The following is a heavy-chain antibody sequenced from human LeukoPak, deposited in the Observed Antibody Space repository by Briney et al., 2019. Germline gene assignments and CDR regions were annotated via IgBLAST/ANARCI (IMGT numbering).Heavy chain of an antibody. CDR2: IYVDGST. D-gene: IGHD3-10*01. CDR1: GGSISTYY. Sequence: SETLSLTCTVSGGSISTYYWSWIRQAAGKGLEWIGRIYVDGSTNYNPSLKSRVTMSVDTSKNQFSLNLSSVTAADTAVYYCAREDRASGRGLDPWGQGTLVTVSS. CDR3: AREDRASGRGLDP. V-gene: IGHV4-4*07. J-gene: IGHJ5*02.